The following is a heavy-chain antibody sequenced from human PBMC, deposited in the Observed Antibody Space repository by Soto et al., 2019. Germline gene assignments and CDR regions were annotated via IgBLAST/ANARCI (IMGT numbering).Heavy chain of an antibody. CDR2: IYYSGST. D-gene: IGHD5-12*01. V-gene: IGHV4-39*01. Sequence: QLQLQESGPGLVKPSETLSLTCTVSGGSISIISYYWVWLRQPPVKGLEWLGSIYYSGSTYYNPSLKSRVTLSVDTSTTTFTLELSAVTAADTAVYYCSTKTGYGMGGWFDPWGQGTMVTVSS. CDR1: GGSISIISYY. CDR3: STKTGYGMGGWFDP. J-gene: IGHJ5*02.